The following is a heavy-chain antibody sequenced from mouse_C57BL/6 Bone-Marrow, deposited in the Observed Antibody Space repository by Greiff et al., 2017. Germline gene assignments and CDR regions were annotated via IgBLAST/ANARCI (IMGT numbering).Heavy chain of an antibody. CDR3: ARHGGYSNLRFAY. D-gene: IGHD2-5*01. J-gene: IGHJ3*01. V-gene: IGHV5-6*01. CDR2: ISSGGSYT. Sequence: EVQLVESGGDLVKPGGSLKLSCAASGFTFSSYGMSWVRQTPDKRLEWVATISSGGSYTYYPDSVKGRFTISRDNAKNTLYLQMSSLKSEDTAMYYCARHGGYSNLRFAYWGQGTLVTVSA. CDR1: GFTFSSYG.